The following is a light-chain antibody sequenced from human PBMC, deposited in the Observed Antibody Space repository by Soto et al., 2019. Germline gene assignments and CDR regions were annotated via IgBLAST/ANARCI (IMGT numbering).Light chain of an antibody. J-gene: IGKJ3*01. CDR3: MQGTHWPLT. V-gene: IGKV2-30*01. CDR2: KVS. Sequence: DVVVTQSPLALPVTLGQPASISCRSTQSLVDSDGNTYLNWFQQRPGQSPRRLIYKVSNRDSGVPDRFSGSGSGTDFTLKISRVEAEDVGVYYCMQGTHWPLTFGPGTKVDIK. CDR1: QSLVDSDGNTY.